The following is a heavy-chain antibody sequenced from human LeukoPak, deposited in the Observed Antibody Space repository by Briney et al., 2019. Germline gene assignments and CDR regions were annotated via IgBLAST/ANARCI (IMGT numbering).Heavy chain of an antibody. CDR3: ARDLSYSSGWD. CDR2: IYHSGST. J-gene: IGHJ4*02. CDR1: GGSISSGGYY. D-gene: IGHD6-19*01. Sequence: SETLSLTCTVSGGSISSGGYYWSWIRQPPGKGLEWIGYIYHSGSTYYNPSLKSRVTISVDRSKNQFSLNLNSVTAADTAVYYCARDLSYSSGWDWGQGTLVIVSS. V-gene: IGHV4-30-2*01.